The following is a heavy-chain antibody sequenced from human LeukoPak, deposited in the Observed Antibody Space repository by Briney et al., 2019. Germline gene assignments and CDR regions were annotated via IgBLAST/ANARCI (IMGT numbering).Heavy chain of an antibody. Sequence: GGSLRLSCAASGFTFSSYGMHWVRQAPGKGLEWVGFIRYGGSNKYYADSVKGRFTISRDNSKNTLYLQMNSLRAEDTAVYYCAKDGSSRYYDILTGYYSSYFDYWGQGTLVTVSS. D-gene: IGHD3-9*01. CDR3: AKDGSSRYYDILTGYYSSYFDY. CDR2: IRYGGSNK. J-gene: IGHJ4*02. CDR1: GFTFSSYG. V-gene: IGHV3-30*02.